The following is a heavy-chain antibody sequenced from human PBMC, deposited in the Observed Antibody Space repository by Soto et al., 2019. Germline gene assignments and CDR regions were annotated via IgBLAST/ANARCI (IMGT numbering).Heavy chain of an antibody. Sequence: SETLSLTCTVSGGSISSGGYYWSWIRQHPGKGLEGIGYIYYSGSTYYNPSLKSRVTISVDTSKNQFCLKLSSVTAADTAVYDCASDRAENGMDVWGQGTTVTVSS. D-gene: IGHD3-10*01. J-gene: IGHJ6*02. CDR1: GGSISSGGYY. V-gene: IGHV4-31*03. CDR3: ASDRAENGMDV. CDR2: IYYSGST.